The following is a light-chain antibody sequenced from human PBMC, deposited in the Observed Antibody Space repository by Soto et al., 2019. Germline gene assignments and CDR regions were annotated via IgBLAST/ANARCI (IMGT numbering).Light chain of an antibody. Sequence: EIVMTQSPATLSVSPGERATLSCRASQSVSSNLAWYQQKPGQAPRLLIYDASSRATGIPDRFSGGGSGTDFTLTISSLQPEDFATYYCLQHNSYPITFGQGTRLEIK. CDR3: LQHNSYPIT. J-gene: IGKJ5*01. CDR2: DAS. CDR1: QSVSSN. V-gene: IGKV3D-15*01.